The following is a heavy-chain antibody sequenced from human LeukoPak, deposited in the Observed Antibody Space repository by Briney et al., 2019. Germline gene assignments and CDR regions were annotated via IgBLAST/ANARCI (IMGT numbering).Heavy chain of an antibody. CDR3: ARDGGYSYGYEDY. CDR2: IKQDGSEK. V-gene: IGHV3-7*01. Sequence: GGSLRLSCAGSGFTFSSYWMSWVRQAPGKGLEWVANIKQDGSEKYYVDSVKGRFTISRDNAKNSLYLQMNSLRAEDTAVYYSARDGGYSYGYEDYWGQGTLVTVSS. J-gene: IGHJ4*02. CDR1: GFTFSSYW. D-gene: IGHD5-18*01.